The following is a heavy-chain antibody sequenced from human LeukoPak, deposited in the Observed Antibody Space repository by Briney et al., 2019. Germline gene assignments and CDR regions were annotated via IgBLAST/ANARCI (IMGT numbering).Heavy chain of an antibody. D-gene: IGHD2-15*01. V-gene: IGHV4-4*07. CDR3: ARGRVVVAATHYYYGMDV. J-gene: IGHJ6*02. CDR1: GGSISSYY. CDR2: IYTSGST. Sequence: SETLSLTCTVSGGSISSYYWSWIRQPAGKGLEWIGRIYTSGSTNYNPSLKSRVTMSVDTSKNQFSLKLSSVTAADTAVYYCARGRVVVAATHYYYGMDVWGQGTTVTVSS.